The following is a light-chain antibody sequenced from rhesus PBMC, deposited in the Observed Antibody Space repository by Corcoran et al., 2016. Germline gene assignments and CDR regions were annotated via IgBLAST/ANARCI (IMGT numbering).Light chain of an antibody. Sequence: DVVMTQSPLSLPITPGQPASISCRSSQSLVHRNGNTYLGWYQQKPGRLPRLLIYKVSNRDSGVPDRFSGSRAGTDCTLKISRVEAESVGVSCCGRDTHWPYSFGQRTKVEI. V-gene: IGKV2-64*01. CDR2: KVS. CDR3: GRDTHWPYS. CDR1: QSLVHRNGNTY. J-gene: IGKJ2*01.